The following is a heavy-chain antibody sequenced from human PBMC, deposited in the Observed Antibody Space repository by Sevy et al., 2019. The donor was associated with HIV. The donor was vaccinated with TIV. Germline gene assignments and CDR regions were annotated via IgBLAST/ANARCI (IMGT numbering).Heavy chain of an antibody. CDR3: ARQHSGSHPFDY. V-gene: IGHV4-34*01. D-gene: IGHD1-26*01. CDR1: GGSFSGYY. J-gene: IGHJ4*02. Sequence: SETLSLTCAVYGGSFSGYYWSWIRQPPGKGLEWIGEINHSGSTNYNPSLKNRVTMSVDTSKNQFSLKLSSVTGADTAVYYCARQHSGSHPFDYWGQGTLVTVSS. CDR2: INHSGST.